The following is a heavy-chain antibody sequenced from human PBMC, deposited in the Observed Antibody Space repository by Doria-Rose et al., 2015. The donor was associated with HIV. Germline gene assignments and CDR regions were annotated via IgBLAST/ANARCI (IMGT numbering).Heavy chain of an antibody. CDR1: GVSLSSPGMG. CDR2: IFSDDER. J-gene: IGHJ4*02. CDR3: ARIKSSRWYHKYYFDF. D-gene: IGHD6-13*01. V-gene: IGHV2-26*01. Sequence: QITLKECGPVLVKPTETLTLTCTVSGVSLSSPGMGVSWIRQPPGKALEWLANIFSDDERSYKTSLKSRLTISRGTYKSQVVLTMTDMDPVDTATYYCARIKSSRWYHKYYFDFWGQGTLVIVSA.